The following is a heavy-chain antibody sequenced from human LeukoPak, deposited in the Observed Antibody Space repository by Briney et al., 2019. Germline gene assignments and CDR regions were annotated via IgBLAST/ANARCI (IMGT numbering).Heavy chain of an antibody. CDR1: EFSVGSNY. J-gene: IGHJ4*02. V-gene: IGHV3-66*01. CDR3: AKDRGGVILPSAIDD. CDR2: IYSGGST. Sequence: GGSLRLSCAASEFSVGSNYMTWVRQAPGKGLEWVSLIYSGGSTYYADSVKGRFTIPRDNSKNTLYLQMNSLRAEDTAIYYCAKDRGGVILPSAIDDWGQGTLATVSS. D-gene: IGHD2-2*01.